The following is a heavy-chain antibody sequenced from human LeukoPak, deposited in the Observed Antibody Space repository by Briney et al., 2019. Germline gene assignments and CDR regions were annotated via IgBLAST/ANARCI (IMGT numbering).Heavy chain of an antibody. V-gene: IGHV4-59*08. D-gene: IGHD5-12*01. CDR3: ASTYSGYDYGYYYGMDV. Sequence: SETLSLTCTVSGGSISSYYWSWIRQPPGKGLEWIGYIYYSGSTNYNPSLKSRVTISVDTSKNQFSLKLSSVTAADTAVYYCASTYSGYDYGYYYGMDVWGQGTTVTVS. CDR2: IYYSGST. CDR1: GGSISSYY. J-gene: IGHJ6*02.